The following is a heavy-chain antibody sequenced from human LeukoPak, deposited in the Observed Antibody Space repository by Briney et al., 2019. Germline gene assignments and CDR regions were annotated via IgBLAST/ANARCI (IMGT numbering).Heavy chain of an antibody. V-gene: IGHV4-34*01. J-gene: IGHJ4*02. CDR1: GGSFSGYY. Sequence: SETLSLTCAVYGGSFSGYYWSWIRQPPGKGLEWIGEINHSGSTNYNPSLKSRVTISVDTSKNQFSLKLSSVTAEDTAVYYCARGSGVEDYWGQGTLVTVSS. D-gene: IGHD3-10*01. CDR2: INHSGST. CDR3: ARGSGVEDY.